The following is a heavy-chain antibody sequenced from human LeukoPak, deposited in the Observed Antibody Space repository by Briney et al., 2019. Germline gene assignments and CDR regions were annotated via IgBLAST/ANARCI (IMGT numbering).Heavy chain of an antibody. D-gene: IGHD1-14*01. CDR1: GFTVSSNY. V-gene: IGHV3-66*01. CDR2: IYSGGST. J-gene: IGHJ4*02. Sequence: GGSLRLSCAGSGFTVSSNYMCWVRQAPGKGLEGVSVIYSGGSTYYADSVKGRFTISRDNSKNTLYLQMNSLRAEDTAVYYCASGETTAFDYWGQGTLVTVSS. CDR3: ASGETTAFDY.